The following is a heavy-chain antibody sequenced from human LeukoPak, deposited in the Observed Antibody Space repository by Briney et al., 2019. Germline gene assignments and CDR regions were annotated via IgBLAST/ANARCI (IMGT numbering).Heavy chain of an antibody. CDR2: INHSGST. D-gene: IGHD6-19*01. Sequence: SETLSLTCAVYGGSFSGYYWSWIRQPPGKGPEWIGEINHSGSTNYNPSLKSRVTISVDTSKNQFSLKLSSVTAADTAVYYCARATYSSNGWYESYWGQGTLVTVSS. CDR1: GGSFSGYY. J-gene: IGHJ4*02. V-gene: IGHV4-34*01. CDR3: ARATYSSNGWYESY.